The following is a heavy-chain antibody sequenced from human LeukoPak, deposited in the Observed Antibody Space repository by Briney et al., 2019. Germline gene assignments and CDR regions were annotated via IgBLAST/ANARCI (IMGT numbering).Heavy chain of an antibody. V-gene: IGHV1-46*01. CDR3: AGGPSIAGPRTFKKYYYYMDV. CDR2: INPSGGST. J-gene: IGHJ6*03. D-gene: IGHD6-6*01. Sequence: ASVKVSCKASGYTFTSYYMHWVRQAPGQGLEWMGIINPSGGSTSYAQKFQGRVTMTRDMSTSTVYMELSSLRSEDTAVYYCAGGPSIAGPRTFKKYYYYMDVWGKGTTVTVSS. CDR1: GYTFTSYY.